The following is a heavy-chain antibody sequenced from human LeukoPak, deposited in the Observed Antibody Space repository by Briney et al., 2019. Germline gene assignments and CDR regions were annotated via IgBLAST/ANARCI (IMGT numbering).Heavy chain of an antibody. CDR3: ARSTAAEGPTHNWFDP. D-gene: IGHD6-13*01. CDR2: IYYSGTT. Sequence: PSQTLSLTCTVSGGSISSSYKYWGWVRQPPGRGLEWIGRIYYSGTTYYNPSLKSRVTISVDTSKNQFSLKLTSVTAADTAVYYCARSTAAEGPTHNWFDPWGQGTLVTVSS. V-gene: IGHV4-39*01. CDR1: GGSISSSYKY. J-gene: IGHJ5*02.